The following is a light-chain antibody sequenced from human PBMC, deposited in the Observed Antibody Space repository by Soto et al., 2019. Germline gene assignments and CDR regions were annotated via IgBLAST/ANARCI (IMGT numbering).Light chain of an antibody. Sequence: QSALTQPASVSGSPGQSITISCTGTSSDIGRYNLVSWYQQHPGKAPKLMIYEGSKRPSGVSNRFSGSKSGNTASLTISGLQAEDEADYHCCSYAGSSVIFGGGTKLTVL. CDR2: EGS. J-gene: IGLJ2*01. CDR3: CSYAGSSVI. CDR1: SSDIGRYNL. V-gene: IGLV2-23*01.